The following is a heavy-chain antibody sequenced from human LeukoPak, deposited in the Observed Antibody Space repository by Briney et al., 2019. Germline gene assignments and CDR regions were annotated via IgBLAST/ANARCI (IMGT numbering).Heavy chain of an antibody. CDR3: ARDSSSGYSSSWNYYYYMDV. V-gene: IGHV4-31*03. J-gene: IGHJ6*03. Sequence: SETLSLTCTVSGGSISSGGYYWSWIRQHPGKGLEWIGYIYCSGSTYYNPSLKSRVTISVDTSKNQFSLKLSSVTAADTAVYYCARDSSSGYSSSWNYYYYMDVWGKGTTVTVSS. CDR1: GGSISSGGYY. D-gene: IGHD6-13*01. CDR2: IYCSGST.